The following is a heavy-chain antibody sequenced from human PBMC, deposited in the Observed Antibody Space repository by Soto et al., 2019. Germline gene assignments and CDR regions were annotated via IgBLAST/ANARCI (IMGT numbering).Heavy chain of an antibody. Sequence: ASVKVSCKASGYTFTSYYMHWVRQAPGQGLEWMGIINPSGGSTSYAQKFQGRVTMTRDTSTSTVYMELSSLISEDTAVYYCARDRAQYGMDVWGQGTTVTVSS. CDR1: GYTFTSYY. CDR2: INPSGGST. V-gene: IGHV1-46*03. J-gene: IGHJ6*02. CDR3: ARDRAQYGMDV.